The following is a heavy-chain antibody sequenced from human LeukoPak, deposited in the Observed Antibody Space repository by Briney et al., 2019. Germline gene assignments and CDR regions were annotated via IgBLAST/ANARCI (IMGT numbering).Heavy chain of an antibody. Sequence: PGGSLRLSCAASGLTFSDYYMSWIRQAPGKGLEWDSYISSSGSTIYYADSVKGRFTISRDNAKNSLYLQMNSLRAEDTAVYYCARDGGFDFWSGYYYYGMDVWGQGTTVTVSS. CDR1: GLTFSDYY. D-gene: IGHD3-3*01. CDR3: ARDGGFDFWSGYYYYGMDV. V-gene: IGHV3-11*01. J-gene: IGHJ6*02. CDR2: ISSSGSTI.